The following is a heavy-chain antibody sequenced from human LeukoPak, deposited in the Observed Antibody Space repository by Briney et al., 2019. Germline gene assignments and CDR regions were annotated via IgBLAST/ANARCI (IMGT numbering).Heavy chain of an antibody. J-gene: IGHJ4*02. Sequence: KSSETLSLTCTVSGGSISSYYWSWIRQPPGKGLEWIGYIYYSGSTNYNPSPKSRVTISVDTSKNQFSLKLSSVTAADTAVYYCARAPAYYYGSGSYAPVYYFDYWGQGTLVTVSS. CDR1: GGSISSYY. D-gene: IGHD3-10*01. CDR3: ARAPAYYYGSGSYAPVYYFDY. CDR2: IYYSGST. V-gene: IGHV4-59*01.